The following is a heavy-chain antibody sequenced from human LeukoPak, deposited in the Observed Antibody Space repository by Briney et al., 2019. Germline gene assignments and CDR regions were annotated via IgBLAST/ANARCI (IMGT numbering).Heavy chain of an antibody. CDR2: TSAGGGGT. V-gene: IGHV3-23*01. D-gene: IGHD6-19*01. CDR3: AKAQKFSSGCHDY. Sequence: GGSLRLSCAASGFTFSSYAMTWVRQAPGKGLEWVSATSAGGGGTYYADSVTGRFTISRDNSKNTLYLEVNGLRAEDTAVYYCAKAQKFSSGCHDYWGQGTLVTVSS. CDR1: GFTFSSYA. J-gene: IGHJ4*02.